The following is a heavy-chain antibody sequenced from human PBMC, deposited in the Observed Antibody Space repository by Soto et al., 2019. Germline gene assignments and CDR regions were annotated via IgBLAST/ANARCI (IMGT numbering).Heavy chain of an antibody. CDR2: ISGSGGGV. CDR1: GFTFNNYA. J-gene: IGHJ6*02. Sequence: EVQLLESGGGLVQPGGSLRLSCAASGFTFNNYAMSWVRQAPGKGLEWVSAISGSGGGVFYADSVKGRFTVSRDNPKNTLYLEMNRLRAEDTAVYYCARDYPDVVRGLTPVDVWGQGTTVTVSS. CDR3: ARDYPDVVRGLTPVDV. D-gene: IGHD3-10*01. V-gene: IGHV3-23*01.